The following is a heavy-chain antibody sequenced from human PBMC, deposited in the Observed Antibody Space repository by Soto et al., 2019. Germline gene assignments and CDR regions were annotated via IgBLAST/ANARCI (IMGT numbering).Heavy chain of an antibody. V-gene: IGHV4-39*01. D-gene: IGHD5-12*01. CDR3: ATEDIPDVDIVATIRDYYYYGMDV. J-gene: IGHJ6*02. CDR1: GGSISSSSYY. Sequence: QLQLQESGPGLVKPSETLSLTCTVSGGSISSSSYYWGWIRQPPGKGLEWIGSIYYSGSTYYNPSLKSRVTISVDTSKNQFSLKLSSVTAADTAVYYCATEDIPDVDIVATIRDYYYYGMDVWGQGTTVTVSS. CDR2: IYYSGST.